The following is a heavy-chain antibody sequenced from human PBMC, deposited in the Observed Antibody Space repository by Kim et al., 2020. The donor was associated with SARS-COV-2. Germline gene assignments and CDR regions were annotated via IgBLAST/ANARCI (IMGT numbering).Heavy chain of an antibody. V-gene: IGHV3-9*01. Sequence: GGSLRLSCAASGFTFDDYAMHWVRQAPGKGLEWVSGISWNSGSIGYADSVKGRFTISRDNAKNSLYLQMNSLRAEDTALYYCAKDILSGYYGMDVWGQGT. J-gene: IGHJ6*02. CDR3: AKDILSGYYGMDV. CDR2: ISWNSGSI. CDR1: GFTFDDYA. D-gene: IGHD3-10*01.